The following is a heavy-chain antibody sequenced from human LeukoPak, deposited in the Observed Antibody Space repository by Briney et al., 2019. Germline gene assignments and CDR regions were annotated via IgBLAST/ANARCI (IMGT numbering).Heavy chain of an antibody. J-gene: IGHJ4*02. CDR3: ARMRRPANYYYDSSGYGHFDY. CDR2: INHSGST. D-gene: IGHD3-22*01. V-gene: IGHV4-34*01. CDR1: GGSFSGYY. Sequence: SQTLSLTCAVYGGSFSGYYWSWIRQPPGKGLEGIGEINHSGSTNYNPSLKSRVTISVYTSKTQFSLKMSSVTAADTAVYYCARMRRPANYYYDSSGYGHFDYWGQGTLVTVSS.